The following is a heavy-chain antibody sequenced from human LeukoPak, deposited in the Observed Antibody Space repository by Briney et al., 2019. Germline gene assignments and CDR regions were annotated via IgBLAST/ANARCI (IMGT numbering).Heavy chain of an antibody. V-gene: IGHV3-13*01. CDR2: IGTAGDT. J-gene: IGHJ4*02. CDR3: ARGSPGPTGYYFDY. Sequence: PGGSLRLSCAASGFTFSSYDMHWLRQATGKGLEWVSAIGTAGDTYYPGSVKGRFTISRENAKNSVYIQMNCLRAGDTAVYYCARGSPGPTGYYFDYWGQGTLVTVSS. CDR1: GFTFSSYD.